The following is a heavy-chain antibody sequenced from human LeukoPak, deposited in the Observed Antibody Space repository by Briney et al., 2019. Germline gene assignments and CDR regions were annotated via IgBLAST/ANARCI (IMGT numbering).Heavy chain of an antibody. CDR1: GDSVSSNSGA. D-gene: IGHD6-13*01. CDR3: ARDLPPGAAGVTGPFDY. CDR2: TYHTSKCYN. V-gene: IGHV6-1*01. Sequence: SQTLSLTCAISGDSVSSNSGAWNWTRQSPSRGLEWLGRTYHTSKCYNDYAISVKSRITINPDTCKNQFSLQLRSVPPEDTAVYYCARDLPPGAAGVTGPFDYWGQGTLVTVS. J-gene: IGHJ4*02.